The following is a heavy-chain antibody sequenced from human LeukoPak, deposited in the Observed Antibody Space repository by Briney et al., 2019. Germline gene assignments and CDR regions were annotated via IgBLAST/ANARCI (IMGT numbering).Heavy chain of an antibody. V-gene: IGHV3-15*01. Sequence: GGSLRLSCAASGFTFSNAWMSWVRQAPGKGLEWVGRIKSKTDGGTTDYAAPVKGRFTNSRDDSKNTLYLQMNSLKTEDTAVYYCTTVGLYDFWSGYYIPPHYMDVWGKGTTVTVSS. CDR1: GFTFSNAW. CDR2: IKSKTDGGTT. J-gene: IGHJ6*03. CDR3: TTVGLYDFWSGYYIPPHYMDV. D-gene: IGHD3-3*01.